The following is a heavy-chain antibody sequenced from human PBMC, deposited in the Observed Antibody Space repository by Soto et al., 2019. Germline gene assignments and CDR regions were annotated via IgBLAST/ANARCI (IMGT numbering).Heavy chain of an antibody. CDR1: GDSVKSAY. CDR2: IHQTERT. V-gene: IGHV4-31*03. CDR3: ARTEAYNSSFFDS. D-gene: IGHD1-1*01. Sequence: QVQLQEMGPGLVKPSQTLTITCTVSGDSVKSAYWSWIRQLPGKGLEWMGKIHQTERTVYNPSLKSRVAISIDTSKPLFSLKMMSITAADTAVYYCARTEAYNSSFFDSVGQGTVVTVSS. J-gene: IGHJ4*02.